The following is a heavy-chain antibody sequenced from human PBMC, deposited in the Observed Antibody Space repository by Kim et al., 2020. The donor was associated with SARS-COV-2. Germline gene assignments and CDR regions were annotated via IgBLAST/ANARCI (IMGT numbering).Heavy chain of an antibody. Sequence: SETLSLTCAVYGGSFSGYYWSWIRQPPGKGLEWIGEINHSGSTNYNPSLKSRVTISVDTSKNQFSLKLSSVTAADTAVYYCARGRSRQAARPVWFDPWGQGTLVTVSS. J-gene: IGHJ5*02. CDR3: ARGRSRQAARPVWFDP. D-gene: IGHD6-6*01. CDR2: INHSGST. CDR1: GGSFSGYY. V-gene: IGHV4-34*01.